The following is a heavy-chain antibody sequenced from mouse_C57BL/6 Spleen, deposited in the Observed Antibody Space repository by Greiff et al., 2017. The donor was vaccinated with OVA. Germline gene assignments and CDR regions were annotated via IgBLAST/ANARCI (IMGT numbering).Heavy chain of an antibody. CDR2: IYPGDGDT. V-gene: IGHV1-82*01. Sequence: VQLQESGPELVKPGASVKISCKASGYAFSSSWMNWVKQRPGKGLEWIGRIYPGDGDTNYNGKFKGKATLTADKSSSTAYMQLSSLTSEDSAVYFCASPYYYGSSYWYVDVWGTGTTVTVSS. CDR1: GYAFSSSW. D-gene: IGHD1-1*01. J-gene: IGHJ1*03. CDR3: ASPYYYGSSYWYVDV.